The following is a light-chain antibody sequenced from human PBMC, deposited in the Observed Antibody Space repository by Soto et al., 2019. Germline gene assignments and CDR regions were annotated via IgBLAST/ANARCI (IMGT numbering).Light chain of an antibody. V-gene: IGKV1-5*01. CDR2: GAS. J-gene: IGKJ2*01. CDR1: QNINNW. Sequence: DTQMTQSASTLSASVGDTVTITCRARQNINNWLAWYQQKPEKVPKLLIYGASTLEDGVPSRFSGSRSGTEFTLTINSLQPDDFATYYCQRYDGYFGQGTKLEIK. CDR3: QRYDGY.